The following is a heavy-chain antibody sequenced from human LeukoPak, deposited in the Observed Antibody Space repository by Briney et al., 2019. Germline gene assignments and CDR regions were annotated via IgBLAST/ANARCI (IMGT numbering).Heavy chain of an antibody. Sequence: PGGSLRLSCAASGFTFPHAWMSWMSWVRQAPGKGLGCFGRIRSKTDGGTTEYAAPVHGRFTISNDDSKNTLYLQMNSLKTEDTAVYYCTTVPFYYDNSGFYHGAFDYWGQGTLVTVSS. J-gene: IGHJ4*02. CDR1: GFTFPHAW. V-gene: IGHV3-15*01. D-gene: IGHD3-22*01. CDR2: IRSKTDGGTT. CDR3: TTVPFYYDNSGFYHGAFDY.